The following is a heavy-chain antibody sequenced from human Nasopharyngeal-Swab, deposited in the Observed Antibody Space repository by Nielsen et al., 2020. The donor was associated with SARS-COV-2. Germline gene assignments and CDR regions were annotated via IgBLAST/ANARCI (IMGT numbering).Heavy chain of an antibody. Sequence: GESLKISCAASGFTFSSYSMNWVRQAPGKGLEWVSSISSSSSYIYYADSVKGRFTISRDNAKNSLYLQMNSLRAEDTALYYCAKDSSSWYKRDFDYWGQGTLVTVSS. CDR1: GFTFSSYS. CDR3: AKDSSSWYKRDFDY. J-gene: IGHJ4*02. CDR2: ISSSSSYI. V-gene: IGHV3-21*04. D-gene: IGHD6-13*01.